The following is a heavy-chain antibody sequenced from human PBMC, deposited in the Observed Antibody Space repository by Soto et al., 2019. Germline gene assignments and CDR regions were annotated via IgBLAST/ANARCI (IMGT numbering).Heavy chain of an antibody. CDR1: GGTFSSYA. J-gene: IGHJ5*02. CDR3: ARPLDYYDSSGYHPSGWFDP. Sequence: SVKVSCKASGGTFSSYAISWVRQAPGQGLEWMGGIIPILGTANYAQKFQGRVTITADESTSTAYMELSSLRSEDTAVYYCARPLDYYDSSGYHPSGWFDPWGQGTLVTVSS. D-gene: IGHD3-22*01. V-gene: IGHV1-69*13. CDR2: IIPILGTA.